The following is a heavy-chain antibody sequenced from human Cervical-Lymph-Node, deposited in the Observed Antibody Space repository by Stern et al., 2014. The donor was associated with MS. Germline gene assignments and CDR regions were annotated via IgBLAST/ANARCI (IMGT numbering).Heavy chain of an antibody. CDR2: ISPKPGSA. CDR3: ARDRGSYSDY. Sequence: VQLVESGAEVERPGASVKGSCKASGYTFTAYFLHWVRQAPGQGLEWMGWISPKPGSATYAQKFQDRVTMTRDASINTGYMEVSSLISDDTAVYYCARDRGSYSDYWGQGTLVAVSS. J-gene: IGHJ4*02. D-gene: IGHD1-26*01. CDR1: GYTFTAYF. V-gene: IGHV1-2*02.